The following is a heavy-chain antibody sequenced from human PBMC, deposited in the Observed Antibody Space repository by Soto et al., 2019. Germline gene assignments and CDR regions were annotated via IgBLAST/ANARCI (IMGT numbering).Heavy chain of an antibody. J-gene: IGHJ2*01. CDR1: GFTFDDYA. D-gene: IGHD4-17*01. CDR2: ISWNSGSI. V-gene: IGHV3-9*01. CDR3: AKDKHYTVPWYFDL. Sequence: GGSLRLSCAASGFTFDDYAMHWVRQAPGKGLEWVSGISWNSGSIGYADSVKGRFTISRDNAKNSLYLQMNSLRAEDTALYYCAKDKHYTVPWYFDLWGRGTLVTVSS.